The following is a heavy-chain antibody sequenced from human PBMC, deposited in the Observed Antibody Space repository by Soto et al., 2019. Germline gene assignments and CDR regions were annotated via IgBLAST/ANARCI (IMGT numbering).Heavy chain of an antibody. CDR2: MNPNSGNT. J-gene: IGHJ3*02. Sequence: SVKVSCKASGYTFTSYYINWVRQATGQGLEWMGWMNPNSGNTGYAQKFQGRVTMTRNTSISTAYMELSSLRSEDTAVYYCAKSVTTNFDAFDIWGQGTMVTVSS. CDR1: GYTFTSYY. V-gene: IGHV1-8*01. CDR3: AKSVTTNFDAFDI. D-gene: IGHD4-17*01.